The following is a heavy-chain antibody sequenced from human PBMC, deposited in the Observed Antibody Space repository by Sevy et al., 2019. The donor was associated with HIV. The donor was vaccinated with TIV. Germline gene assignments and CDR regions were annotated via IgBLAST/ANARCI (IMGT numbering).Heavy chain of an antibody. J-gene: IGHJ6*02. D-gene: IGHD2-2*01. CDR1: GFTFSRYW. CDR2: IKKDGSEK. Sequence: GGSLRLSCAASGFTFSRYWMSWVRQAPGKGLEWVANIKKDGSEKYYVDSVKGRFTISGDNAKNSLFLQMNSLRAEDTAVYYCARDCSSTSCLWGLDVWGQGTTVTVSS. V-gene: IGHV3-7*03. CDR3: ARDCSSTSCLWGLDV.